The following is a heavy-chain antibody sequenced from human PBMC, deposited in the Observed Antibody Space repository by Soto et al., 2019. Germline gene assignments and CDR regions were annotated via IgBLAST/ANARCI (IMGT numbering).Heavy chain of an antibody. CDR2: ISGSGGST. Sequence: GGSLRLSCAASGFTFSSYAMSWVRQAPGKGLEWVSAISGSGGSTYYADSVKGRFTISRDNSKNTLYLQMNSLRAEETAVYYCAKSSFYGSGSYPRPPFDYWGQGTLVTASS. CDR1: GFTFSSYA. J-gene: IGHJ4*02. V-gene: IGHV3-23*01. CDR3: AKSSFYGSGSYPRPPFDY. D-gene: IGHD3-10*01.